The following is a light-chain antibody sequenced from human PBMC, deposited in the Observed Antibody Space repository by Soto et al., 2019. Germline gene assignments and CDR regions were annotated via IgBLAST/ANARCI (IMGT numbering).Light chain of an antibody. CDR1: QSISSY. V-gene: IGKV1-39*01. CDR2: AAS. Sequence: DIQMTQSPSSLSASVGDRVTITCRASQSISSYLNWYQQKPGKAPKLLIYAASSLQSGVPSRFSGSGSGTDFTLTISSLQPEDFATYYCQQSYSTRLFTFGTGTKVDIK. J-gene: IGKJ3*01. CDR3: QQSYSTRLFT.